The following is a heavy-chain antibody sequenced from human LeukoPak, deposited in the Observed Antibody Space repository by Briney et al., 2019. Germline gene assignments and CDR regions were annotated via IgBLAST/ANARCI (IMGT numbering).Heavy chain of an antibody. CDR2: IYYSGSS. J-gene: IGHJ4*02. D-gene: IGHD6-13*01. CDR3: AREVVAAAGTVDY. V-gene: IGHV4-39*02. Sequence: PSETLSLTCSVSGGSISSSSSYWGWIRQPPGKGLEWIGSIYYSGSSFDNPALKSRVTISVDTSKNQFSLKLSSVTAADTAVYYCAREVVAAAGTVDYWGQGTLVTVSS. CDR1: GGSISSSSSY.